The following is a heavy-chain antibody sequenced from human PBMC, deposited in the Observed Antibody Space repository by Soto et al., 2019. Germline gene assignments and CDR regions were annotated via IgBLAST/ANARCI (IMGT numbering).Heavy chain of an antibody. CDR1: GFTFSSYA. J-gene: IGHJ4*02. V-gene: IGHV3-23*01. CDR3: AKVPTYPIAAAGPFDY. D-gene: IGHD6-13*01. CDR2: ISGSGGST. Sequence: GGSLRLSCAASGFTFSSYAMSWVRQAPGKGLEWVSAISGSGGSTYYADSVKGRFTISRDNSKNTLYLQMNSLRAEDTAVYYCAKVPTYPIAAAGPFDYWGQGTLVTVYS.